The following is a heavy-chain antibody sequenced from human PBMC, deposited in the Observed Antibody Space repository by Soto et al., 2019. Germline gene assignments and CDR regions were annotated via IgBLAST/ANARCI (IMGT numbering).Heavy chain of an antibody. CDR3: ARPYGSCFDY. V-gene: IGHV4-59*08. D-gene: IGHD6-6*01. Sequence: QVQLQESGPGLVKPSETLSVTCTVSGGSISSYYWSWIRQPPGKGLEWIGYIYYSGSTSYNPSLKSRVTISVDTSKNQFSLKLSSVTAADTAVYYCARPYGSCFDYWGQGTLVTVST. CDR1: GGSISSYY. CDR2: IYYSGST. J-gene: IGHJ4*02.